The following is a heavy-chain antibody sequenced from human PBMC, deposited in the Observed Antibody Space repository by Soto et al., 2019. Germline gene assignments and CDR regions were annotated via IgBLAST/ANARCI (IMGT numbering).Heavy chain of an antibody. D-gene: IGHD5-12*01. Sequence: SETLTLTCTVSGGSINTFYWSWVRQPAGKGLEWIGRIFSSGSTSFNPSLESRVAMSVDTSKNHFSLSLSSVTAADMAVYYCAREGSYSAYNFAHGIQLWSFDFWGQGALVTVSS. J-gene: IGHJ4*02. CDR1: GGSINTFY. CDR2: IFSSGST. CDR3: AREGSYSAYNFAHGIQLWSFDF. V-gene: IGHV4-4*07.